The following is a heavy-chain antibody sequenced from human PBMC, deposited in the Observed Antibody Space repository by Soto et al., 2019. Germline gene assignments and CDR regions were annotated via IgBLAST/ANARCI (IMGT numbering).Heavy chain of an antibody. D-gene: IGHD3-22*01. Sequence: EVQLVETGGGLIQPGGSLRLSCAASGFTVSSDYMSWVRQAPGKGLVWVSVIYSGGSTYYADSVKGRFTISRDNSKNTLYLQMNSLRAEDTAVYYCARAGYDSSGLFDYWGQGTMVTVSS. CDR2: IYSGGST. CDR3: ARAGYDSSGLFDY. J-gene: IGHJ4*02. CDR1: GFTVSSDY. V-gene: IGHV3-53*02.